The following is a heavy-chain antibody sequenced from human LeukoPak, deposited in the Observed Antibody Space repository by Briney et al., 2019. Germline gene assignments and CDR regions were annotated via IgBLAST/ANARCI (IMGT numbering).Heavy chain of an antibody. CDR2: IYSGGST. J-gene: IGHJ4*02. D-gene: IGHD3-10*01. Sequence: GGSLRLSCAASGFIVGSNYMSWVRQAPGKGLEWVSVIYSGGSTYYADSVKGRFTISRDNSKNTLYLQMNSLRAEDTAVYYCARALVRGGKIDYWGQGTLVTVSS. CDR3: ARALVRGGKIDY. CDR1: GFIVGSNY. V-gene: IGHV3-66*01.